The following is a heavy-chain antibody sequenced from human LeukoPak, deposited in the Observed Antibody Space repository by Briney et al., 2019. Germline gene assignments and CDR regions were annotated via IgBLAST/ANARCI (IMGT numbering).Heavy chain of an antibody. CDR2: IIPIFSTA. J-gene: IGHJ4*02. V-gene: IGHV1-69*13. CDR3: ARDAGQWELPNYPKDY. CDR1: GGTFSSYA. Sequence: AASVNVSCKASGGTFSSYAISWVRQAPGQGLEWMGGIIPIFSTANYAQKFQGRVTITADESTSTAYMELSSLRSDDTAVYYCARDAGQWELPNYPKDYWGQGTLVTVSS. D-gene: IGHD1-26*01.